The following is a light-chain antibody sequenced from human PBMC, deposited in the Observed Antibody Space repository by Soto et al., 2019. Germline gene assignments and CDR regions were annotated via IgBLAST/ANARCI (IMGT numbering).Light chain of an antibody. V-gene: IGKV1-39*01. CDR3: QPPYGTPMT. J-gene: IGKJ5*01. CDR2: VAS. Sequence: PASQSISRYLNWYQQKPGKAPNLLIYVASSLESEVPSRFSGSGSGTEFTLTISSLQPDDSAPSYCQPPYGTPMTFGQGTRLEIK. CDR1: QSISRY.